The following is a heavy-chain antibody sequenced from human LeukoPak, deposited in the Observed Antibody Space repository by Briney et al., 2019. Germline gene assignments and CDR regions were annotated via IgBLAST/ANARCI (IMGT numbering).Heavy chain of an antibody. CDR3: ARDYREVYQGGHDY. J-gene: IGHJ4*02. D-gene: IGHD2-2*01. CDR1: GFTFSSYE. Sequence: GGSLRLSCAASGFTFSSYEMNWVRQAPGKGLEWVSYISSSGSTIYYADSVKGRFTISRDNAKNSLYLQMNSLRAEDTAVYYCARDYREVYQGGHDYWGQGTLVTVSS. CDR2: ISSSGSTI. V-gene: IGHV3-48*03.